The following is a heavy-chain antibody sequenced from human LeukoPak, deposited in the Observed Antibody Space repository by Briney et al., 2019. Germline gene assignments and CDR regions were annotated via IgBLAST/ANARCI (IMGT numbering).Heavy chain of an antibody. CDR2: INPNSGGT. V-gene: IGHV1-2*02. J-gene: IGHJ4*02. Sequence: ASVKVSCKASGYTFTGYYMHWVRQAPGQGLEWMGWINPNSGGTNYAQKFQGRVTMTRDTSISTAYMELCRLRSDDTAVYYCASFNDYGDYVFDYWGQGTLVTVSS. D-gene: IGHD4-17*01. CDR1: GYTFTGYY. CDR3: ASFNDYGDYVFDY.